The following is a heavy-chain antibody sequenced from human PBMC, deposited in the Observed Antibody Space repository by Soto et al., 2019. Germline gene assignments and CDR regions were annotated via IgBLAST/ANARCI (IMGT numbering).Heavy chain of an antibody. Sequence: GGPLRLSCAASGFTFSSYAMHWVRQAPGKGLEWVAVISYDGSNKYYADSVKGRFTISRDNSKNTLYLQMNSLRAEDTAVYYCARGHYSSGWSDYFDYWGQGTLVTVSS. D-gene: IGHD6-19*01. V-gene: IGHV3-30-3*01. CDR1: GFTFSSYA. CDR3: ARGHYSSGWSDYFDY. CDR2: ISYDGSNK. J-gene: IGHJ4*02.